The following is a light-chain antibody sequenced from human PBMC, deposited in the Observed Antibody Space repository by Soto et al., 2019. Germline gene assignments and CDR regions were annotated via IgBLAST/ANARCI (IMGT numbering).Light chain of an antibody. J-gene: IGLJ1*01. CDR1: SSDVGAYNY. CDR3: CSYAGTYSYV. V-gene: IGLV2-11*01. Sequence: QSVLTQPRSVSGCPGQSVTRSCTGTSSDVGAYNYVSWYQQHSGKAPKFMIYDVSKRPSGVPDRFSGSKSGNTASLTISGLQAEDEADYYCCSYAGTYSYVFGTGTKVTVL. CDR2: DVS.